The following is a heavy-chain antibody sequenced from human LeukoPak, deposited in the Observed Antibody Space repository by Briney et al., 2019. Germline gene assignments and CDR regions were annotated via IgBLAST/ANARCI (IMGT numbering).Heavy chain of an antibody. J-gene: IGHJ4*02. D-gene: IGHD1-26*01. CDR2: IYYSGST. V-gene: IGHV4-39*01. Sequence: SESLSLTCTVSGGSIISSSYYWGWIRQPAGKGLEWIGSIYYSGSTYYNPSLKSRVTISVDTSKNQFSLKLSSVTAADTAVYYCARQATIVGAEAFDYWGQGTLVTVSS. CDR3: ARQATIVGAEAFDY. CDR1: GGSIISSSYY.